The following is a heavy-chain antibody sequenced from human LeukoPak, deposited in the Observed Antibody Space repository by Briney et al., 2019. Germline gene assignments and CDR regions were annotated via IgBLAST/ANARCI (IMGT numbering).Heavy chain of an antibody. CDR3: AKAYGSGAREYYYYYMDV. CDR1: GFTFSSYW. V-gene: IGHV3-7*03. D-gene: IGHD3-10*01. J-gene: IGHJ6*03. Sequence: GGSLRLSCAASGFTFSSYWMSWVRQAPGKGLEWVANIKQDGSEKYYVDSVEGRFTISRDNAKNSLYLQMNSLRAEDTAVYYCAKAYGSGAREYYYYYMDVWGKGTTVTISS. CDR2: IKQDGSEK.